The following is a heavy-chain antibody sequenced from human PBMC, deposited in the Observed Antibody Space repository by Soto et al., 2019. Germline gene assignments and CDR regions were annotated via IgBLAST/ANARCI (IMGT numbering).Heavy chain of an antibody. D-gene: IGHD5-12*01. CDR2: IWHDGSHK. CDR1: GFSFSNYG. Sequence: GGSLRLSCAASGFSFSNYGMHWVRQAPGKGLEWVAVIWHDGSHKYYADSVQGRLTISRDDSMSTLYLQMNSLRAEDTAVYYCAKDGGIVATWFPGYYFDYWGQGTLVTVSS. J-gene: IGHJ4*02. CDR3: AKDGGIVATWFPGYYFDY. V-gene: IGHV3-33*06.